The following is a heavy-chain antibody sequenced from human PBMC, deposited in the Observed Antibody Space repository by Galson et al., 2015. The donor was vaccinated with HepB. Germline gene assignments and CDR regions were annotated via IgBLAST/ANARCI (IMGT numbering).Heavy chain of an antibody. CDR3: ARPRSDSASRGLYFDP. J-gene: IGHJ5*02. CDR2: ISPILGPA. Sequence: SVKVSCKASGGTLSSYPISWVRQAPGQGPEWMGRISPILGPASYAQKFQGRVTITADMSTNTVYLDLSSLKSEDTAIYYCARPRSDSASRGLYFDPWGQGTLVTVSS. CDR1: GGTLSSYP. D-gene: IGHD3-10*01. V-gene: IGHV1-69*08.